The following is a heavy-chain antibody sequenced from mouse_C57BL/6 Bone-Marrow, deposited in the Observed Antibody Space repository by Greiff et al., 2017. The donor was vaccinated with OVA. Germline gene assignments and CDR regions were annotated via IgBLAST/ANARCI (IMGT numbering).Heavy chain of an antibody. J-gene: IGHJ4*01. CDR1: GYAFTNYL. V-gene: IGHV1-54*01. Sequence: VQLQQSGAELVRPGTSVKVSCKASGYAFTNYLIEWVKQRPGQGLEWIGVINPGSGGTNYNEKFKGKATLTADKSSSTAYMQLSSLTSEDSAVDCWARGFITTASRGDYWGQGTSVTVSS. CDR3: ARGFITTASRGDY. CDR2: INPGSGGT. D-gene: IGHD1-2*01.